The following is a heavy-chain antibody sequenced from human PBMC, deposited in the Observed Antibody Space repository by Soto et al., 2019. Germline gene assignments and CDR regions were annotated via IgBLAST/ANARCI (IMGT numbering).Heavy chain of an antibody. V-gene: IGHV4-31*03. Sequence: QVQLQESGPGLVKPSQTLSLTCTVSGGSISSAAYYWSWIRQHPGKGLEWIGYISHSGSTYYTPSLKSRVIVSADTSKNQFSVNLTXXXXXXXXXYXCAREYTYGSNFFDCWGQGALVTVSS. CDR1: GGSISSAAYY. J-gene: IGHJ4*02. CDR3: AREYTYGSNFFDC. CDR2: ISHSGST. D-gene: IGHD5-18*01.